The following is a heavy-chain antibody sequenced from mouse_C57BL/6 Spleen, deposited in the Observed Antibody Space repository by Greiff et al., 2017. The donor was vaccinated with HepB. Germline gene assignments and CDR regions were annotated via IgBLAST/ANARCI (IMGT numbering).Heavy chain of an antibody. CDR1: GFTFSDYY. CDR3: ARDRDYYGSSSYWYFDV. V-gene: IGHV5-16*01. D-gene: IGHD1-1*01. CDR2: INYDGSST. J-gene: IGHJ1*03. Sequence: DVQLVESEGGLVQPGSSMKLSCTASGFTFSDYYMAWVRQVPEKGLEWVANINYDGSSTYYLDSLKSRFIISRDNAKNILYLQMSSLKSEDTATYYCARDRDYYGSSSYWYFDVWGTGTTVTVSS.